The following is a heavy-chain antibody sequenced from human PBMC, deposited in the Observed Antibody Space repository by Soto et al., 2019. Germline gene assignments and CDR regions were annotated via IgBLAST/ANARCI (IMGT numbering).Heavy chain of an antibody. V-gene: IGHV3-23*01. CDR2: VTGGGGRI. CDR1: GFTFSNYG. CDR3: AKGHTDEDGHYSYYGMDV. Sequence: EVQLLESGGGLVQPGGSLRLSCVVSGFTFSNYGMSWVRQAPGKGLEWVASVTGGGGRIYNEDSVKGRFTISRDNSKNTVYLQENSLSADDTAVYYWAKGHTDEDGHYSYYGMDVWGQGTTVTVS. J-gene: IGHJ6*02.